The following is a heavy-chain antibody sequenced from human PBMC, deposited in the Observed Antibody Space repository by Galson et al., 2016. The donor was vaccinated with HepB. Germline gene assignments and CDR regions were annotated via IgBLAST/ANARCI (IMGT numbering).Heavy chain of an antibody. J-gene: IGHJ2*01. CDR2: ISGSGGST. D-gene: IGHD4-23*01. Sequence: SLRLSCAASGFTFSSYAMSWVRQAPGKGLEWVSVISGSGGSTYYADSVKGRFTISRDTSKNTLYLQMNSLRAEDTAVYYCAKKQQGWELPNWYFDLWGRGTLVTVSS. V-gene: IGHV3-23*01. CDR1: GFTFSSYA. CDR3: AKKQQGWELPNWYFDL.